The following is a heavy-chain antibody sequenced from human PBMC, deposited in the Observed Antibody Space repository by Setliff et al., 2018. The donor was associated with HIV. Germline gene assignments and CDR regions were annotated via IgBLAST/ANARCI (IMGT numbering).Heavy chain of an antibody. CDR2: ISMSSHTSV. D-gene: IGHD6-19*01. Sequence: GGSLRLSCAASRFDFNNYWMCWVRQAPGKGLEWVSYISMSSHTSVIYSDSVQGRFTISRDTPNHMVYLQMNNLRPEDTALYYCAKDSEAVAVKYYYMDVWGRGTTVTVSS. CDR3: AKDSEAVAVKYYYMDV. CDR1: RFDFNNYW. V-gene: IGHV3-48*01. J-gene: IGHJ6*03.